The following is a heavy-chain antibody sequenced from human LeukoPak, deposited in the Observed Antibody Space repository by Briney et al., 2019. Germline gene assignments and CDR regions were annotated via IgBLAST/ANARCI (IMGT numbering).Heavy chain of an antibody. CDR2: MYYSGCT. J-gene: IGHJ6*04. V-gene: IGHV4-31*03. D-gene: IGHD3-10*01. CDR3: ARDTVRGKVYYGMDV. Sequence: SQTLSLTCTVSGGSLSSGGYYWSWIRQPPGKGLEWIGYMYYSGCTYYNPPLKSRVTISVDTSKNQFSLKLSSVTAADTAVYYCARDTVRGKVYYGMDVWGKGTTVTVSS. CDR1: GGSLSSGGYY.